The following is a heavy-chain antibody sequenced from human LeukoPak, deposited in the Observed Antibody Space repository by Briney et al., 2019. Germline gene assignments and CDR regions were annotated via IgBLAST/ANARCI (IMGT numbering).Heavy chain of an antibody. Sequence: GGSLRLSCAASGFTFGIYGMHWVRQAPGKGLEWVASIWINGRDEYYVDSVKGRFSISRDNSTLFLQMNSLRPEDTAIYCCARGKGSGRFGYFYYGVDVWRQGTTVTVSS. D-gene: IGHD3-10*01. V-gene: IGHV3-33*01. J-gene: IGHJ6*02. CDR1: GFTFGIYG. CDR3: ARGKGSGRFGYFYYGVDV. CDR2: IWINGRDE.